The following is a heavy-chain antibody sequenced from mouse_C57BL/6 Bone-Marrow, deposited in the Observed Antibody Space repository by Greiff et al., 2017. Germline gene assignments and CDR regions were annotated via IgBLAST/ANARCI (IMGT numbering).Heavy chain of an antibody. D-gene: IGHD2-5*01. CDR3: TGGYYSITRAMGD. J-gene: IGHJ4*01. V-gene: IGHV6-3*01. Sequence: DVKLVESGGGLVQPGGSMKLSCVASGFTFSNYWMNWVRQSPEKGLEWVAQIRLKSDNYATHYAESVKGRFTISRDDAKMSVYLQMNNIRAEDTGIYYCTGGYYSITRAMGDWGQGTSVTVSS. CDR1: GFTFSNYW. CDR2: IRLKSDNYAT.